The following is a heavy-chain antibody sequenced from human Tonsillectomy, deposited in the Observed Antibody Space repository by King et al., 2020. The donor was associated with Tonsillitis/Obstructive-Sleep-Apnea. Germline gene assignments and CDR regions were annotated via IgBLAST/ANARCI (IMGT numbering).Heavy chain of an antibody. CDR2: IKSKTDSGTT. D-gene: IGHD2-2*01. Sequence: VQLVESGGGLVKPGGSLRLSCAASGFTFSNAWMSWVRQAPGKGLEGVGRIKSKTDSGTTDYAAPVKGRFTISKDDSKKTLHLQMNSLKTEDTAVYYCTTVNTVVVPAASYYYYYYYMDVWGKGTTVTVSS. CDR1: GFTFSNAW. V-gene: IGHV3-15*01. J-gene: IGHJ6*03. CDR3: TTVNTVVVPAASYYYYYYYMDV.